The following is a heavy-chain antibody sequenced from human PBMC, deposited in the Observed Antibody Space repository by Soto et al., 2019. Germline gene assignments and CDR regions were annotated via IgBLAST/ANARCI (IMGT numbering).Heavy chain of an antibody. D-gene: IGHD3-22*01. CDR1: GGTFSSYA. CDR3: ARDHPRGYYDSSGYLDAFDI. V-gene: IGHV1-69*13. Sequence: SVKVSCKASGGTFSSYAISWVRQAPGQGLEWMGGIIPIFGTANYAQKFQGIVTITADESTSTAYMELSSLRSEDTAVYYCARDHPRGYYDSSGYLDAFDIWGQGTMVTVSS. CDR2: IIPIFGTA. J-gene: IGHJ3*02.